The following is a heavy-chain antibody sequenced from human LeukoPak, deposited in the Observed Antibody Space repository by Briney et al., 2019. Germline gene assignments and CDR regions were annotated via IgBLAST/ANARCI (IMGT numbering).Heavy chain of an antibody. CDR1: GGTFSSYA. CDR2: IIPIFGIA. D-gene: IGHD1-26*01. V-gene: IGHV1-69*04. Sequence: SVKVSCKASGGTFSSYAISWVRQAPGQGLEWMGRIIPIFGIANYAQKFQGRVTITADKSTSTAYTELSSLRSEDTAVYYCARDHDATSGWFDPWGQGTLVTVSS. J-gene: IGHJ5*02. CDR3: ARDHDATSGWFDP.